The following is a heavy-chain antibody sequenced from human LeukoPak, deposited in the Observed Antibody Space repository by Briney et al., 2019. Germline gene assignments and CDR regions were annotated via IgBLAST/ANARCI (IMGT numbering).Heavy chain of an antibody. Sequence: GGSLRLSCAASGFTFSSYAMSWVRQAPGKGLEWVSVIYSGGSTYHADSVKGRFTISRDNSKNTLYLQMNSLRAEDTAVYYCARDPITMIVPPRPYYFDYWGQGTLVTVSS. CDR2: IYSGGST. D-gene: IGHD3-22*01. CDR1: GFTFSSYA. J-gene: IGHJ4*02. CDR3: ARDPITMIVPPRPYYFDY. V-gene: IGHV3-66*01.